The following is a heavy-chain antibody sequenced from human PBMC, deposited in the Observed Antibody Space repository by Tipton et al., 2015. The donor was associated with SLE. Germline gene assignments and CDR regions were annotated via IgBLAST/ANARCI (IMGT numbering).Heavy chain of an antibody. CDR3: ARQKQWRVFFDY. Sequence: TLSLTCAVYGGSFSGYYWSWIRQPPGKGLEWIGEINHSGSTNYNPSLKSRVTISVDTSKNQFSLKLSSVTAADTAVYYCARQKQWRVFFDYWGQGTLVTVSS. V-gene: IGHV4-34*01. CDR2: INHSGST. D-gene: IGHD6-19*01. CDR1: GGSFSGYY. J-gene: IGHJ4*02.